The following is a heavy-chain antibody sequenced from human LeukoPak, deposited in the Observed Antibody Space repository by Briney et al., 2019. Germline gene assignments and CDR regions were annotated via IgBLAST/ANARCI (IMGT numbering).Heavy chain of an antibody. D-gene: IGHD4-23*01. CDR2: IYTSGST. V-gene: IGHV4-4*07. CDR3: ARDLLVVTNWYFDL. CDR1: GGSISSYY. J-gene: IGHJ2*01. Sequence: PSETLSLTCTVPGGSISSYYWSWIRQPAGKGLESIGRIYTSGSTNYNPSLKSRVTMSVDTSKNQFSLKLSSVTAADTAVYYCARDLLVVTNWYFDLWGRGTLVTVSS.